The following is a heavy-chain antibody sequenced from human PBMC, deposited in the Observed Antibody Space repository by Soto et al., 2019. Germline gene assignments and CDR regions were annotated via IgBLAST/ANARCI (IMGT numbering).Heavy chain of an antibody. CDR3: ARDRIYSSSWYDY. D-gene: IGHD6-13*01. CDR2: ISYDGNNK. Sequence: QVQLVESGGGVVQPGRSLRLSCAASGFTFSSYAMHWVRQAPGKGLEWVAVISYDGNNKYYADSVKGRFTISRDNSKNTLYLQMNSLRAEDTAVYYCARDRIYSSSWYDYWGQGTLVTVSS. J-gene: IGHJ4*02. CDR1: GFTFSSYA. V-gene: IGHV3-30-3*01.